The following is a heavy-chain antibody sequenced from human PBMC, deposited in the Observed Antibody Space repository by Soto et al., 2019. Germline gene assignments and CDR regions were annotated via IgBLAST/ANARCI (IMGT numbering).Heavy chain of an antibody. CDR3: AIPSAAGIFY. D-gene: IGHD6-13*01. J-gene: IGHJ4*02. Sequence: TSETLSLTCTVSGGSISSSSYYWGWIRQPPGKGLEWIGSIYYSGSTYYNPSLKSRVTISVDTSKNQFSLKLSSVTAADTAVYYCAIPSAAGIFYWGQGTPVTVSS. CDR1: GGSISSSSYY. V-gene: IGHV4-39*01. CDR2: IYYSGST.